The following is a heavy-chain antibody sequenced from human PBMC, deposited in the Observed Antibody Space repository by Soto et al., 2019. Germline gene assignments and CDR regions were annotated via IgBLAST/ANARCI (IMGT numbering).Heavy chain of an antibody. CDR1: GFSFGGYG. V-gene: IGHV3-23*01. CDR2: LSGSGSTT. Sequence: EVQLLESGGDLVQPGGSLRLSCAASGFSFGGYGMSWVRQAPGKGLEWVSALSGSGSTTYYADSVRGRFIISRDNSSDTLFLQRNSLRAEDTAVYFCAKASKGYTGYDLDYWGQGPVVTVSP. J-gene: IGHJ4*02. CDR3: AKASKGYTGYDLDY. D-gene: IGHD5-12*01.